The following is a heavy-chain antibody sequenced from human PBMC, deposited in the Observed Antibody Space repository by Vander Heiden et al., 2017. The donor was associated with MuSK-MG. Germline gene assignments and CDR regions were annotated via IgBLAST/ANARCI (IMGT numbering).Heavy chain of an antibody. J-gene: IGHJ5*02. CDR1: GHTFTDYE. CDR3: ARRPHFTTGDKVGGWFDP. Sequence: QVQLVQSGAAVTKPGASVKVSCKASGHTFTDYEINWVRQATGQGLQWMGWMNPNSGDTAYAQKFQGRVTMTRDTSVNTAYLELSSLTSEDTDVYYCARRPHFTTGDKVGGWFDPCGQGTQVTVSS. V-gene: IGHV1-8*01. CDR2: MNPNSGDT. D-gene: IGHD7-27*01.